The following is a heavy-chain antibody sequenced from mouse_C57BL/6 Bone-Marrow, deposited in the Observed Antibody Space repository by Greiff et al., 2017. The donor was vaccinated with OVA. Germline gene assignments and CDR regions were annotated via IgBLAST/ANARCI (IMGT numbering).Heavy chain of an antibody. CDR2: IDPSDSYT. CDR1: GYTFTSYW. CDR3: ARRGY. V-gene: IGHV1-50*01. Sequence: VQLQQPGAELVKPGASVKLSCKASGYTFTSYWMQWVKQRPGQGLEWIGMIDPSDSYTNYNQKFKGKATLTVDKSSSTAYMQLSSLTSEDSAGYYCARRGYWGQGTTLTVSS. J-gene: IGHJ2*01.